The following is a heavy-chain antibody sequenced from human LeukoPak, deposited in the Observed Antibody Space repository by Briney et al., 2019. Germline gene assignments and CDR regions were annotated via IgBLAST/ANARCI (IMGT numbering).Heavy chain of an antibody. CDR3: ARVGPLWFGELFTPLPYYYYYGMDV. V-gene: IGHV3-64*04. J-gene: IGHJ6*02. CDR1: GFTFSNYA. Sequence: KSGGSLRLSCSASGFTFSNYAMHWVRQAPRKGLEYVSGISSNGGSTYYADSVKGRFTISRDNAKNSLYLQMNSLRDEDTAVYYCARVGPLWFGELFTPLPYYYYYGMDVWGQGTTVTVSS. D-gene: IGHD3-10*01. CDR2: ISSNGGST.